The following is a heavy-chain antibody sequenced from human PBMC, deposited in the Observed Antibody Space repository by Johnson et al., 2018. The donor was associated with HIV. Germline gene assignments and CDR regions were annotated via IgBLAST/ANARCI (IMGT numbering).Heavy chain of an antibody. J-gene: IGHJ3*02. D-gene: IGHD6-19*01. Sequence: VQLVESGGGLVQPGGSLRLSCAASGFTFSNNYMSWVRQAPGKGLEWVSVIYSGGSTHYADSVKGRFTISRDNSKNTLYLQMNSLRAEDTAVYYCARDRSSGWYGRVDAFDIWGQGTMVTVSS. CDR2: IYSGGST. CDR3: ARDRSSGWYGRVDAFDI. CDR1: GFTFSNNY. V-gene: IGHV3-66*01.